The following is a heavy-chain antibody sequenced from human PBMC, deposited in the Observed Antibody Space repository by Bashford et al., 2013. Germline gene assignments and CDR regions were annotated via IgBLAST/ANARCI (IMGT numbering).Heavy chain of an antibody. D-gene: IGHD2-15*01. V-gene: IGHV6-1*01. CDR1: GDSVSSNSAA. CDR3: ARAGLTATSDYNYYNYMDV. J-gene: IGHJ6*03. Sequence: QTLSLTCAISGDSVSSNSAAWNWIRQSPSRGLEWLGRTYYRSKWYNDYADSVKGRFTISRDNSKNTLYVQMNSLRVEDTAVYYCARAGLTATSDYNYYNYMDVWGKGTTVTVSS. CDR2: TYYRSKWYN.